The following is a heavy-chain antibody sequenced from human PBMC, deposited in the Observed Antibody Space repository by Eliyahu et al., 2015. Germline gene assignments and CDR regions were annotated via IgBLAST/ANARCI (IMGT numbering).Heavy chain of an antibody. Sequence: QVQLVQSGAXVKKPGASVXVXCKASGYTFTXXGISGVXXAPGXGLEWMGWISAYNGNTNYAQKLQGRVTMTTDTSTSTAYMELRSLRSDDTAVYYCARFEAWDYGDYVTVTAFDIWGQGTMVTVSS. CDR1: GYTFTXXG. D-gene: IGHD4-17*01. V-gene: IGHV1-18*04. J-gene: IGHJ3*02. CDR3: ARFEAWDYGDYVTVTAFDI. CDR2: ISAYNGNT.